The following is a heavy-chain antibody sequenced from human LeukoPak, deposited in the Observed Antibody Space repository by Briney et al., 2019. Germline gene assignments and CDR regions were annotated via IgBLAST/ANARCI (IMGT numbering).Heavy chain of an antibody. D-gene: IGHD6-19*01. V-gene: IGHV3-23*01. J-gene: IGHJ4*02. CDR1: GFTFSSYA. CDR2: ISGSGGST. CDR3: ASRNSSGWYWYFDY. Sequence: GGSLRLSCAASGFTFSSYAMSWVRQAPGKGLEWVSAISGSGGSTYYADSVKGRFTTSRDNSKNTLYLQMDSLRAEDTAVYYCASRNSSGWYWYFDYWGQGTLVTVSS.